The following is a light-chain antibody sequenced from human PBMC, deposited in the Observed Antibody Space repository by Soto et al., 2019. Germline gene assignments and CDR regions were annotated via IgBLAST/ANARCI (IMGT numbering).Light chain of an antibody. J-gene: IGKJ4*01. CDR2: AAS. CDR3: QTYNSARVT. Sequence: DIQMTQSPSSLSASVGDRVTITCRASQGISNSLAWYQQNAGKSPKLLIYAASNLQSGVPSRFSGSGSGTDVRLTISSLQTEDVATYNCQTYNSARVTFGGGTKVKIK. CDR1: QGISNS. V-gene: IGKV1-27*01.